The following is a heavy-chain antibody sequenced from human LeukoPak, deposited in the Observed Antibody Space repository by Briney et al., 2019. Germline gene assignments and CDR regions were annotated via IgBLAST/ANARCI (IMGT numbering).Heavy chain of an antibody. J-gene: IGHJ4*02. CDR2: IDPSSGGT. D-gene: IGHD3-22*01. Sequence: ASVKVSCKASGYTFTGYYIHWVRQAPGQGLEWMGRIDPSSGGTNYAQKFQGGVTMTRDTSMSTAYMELSRLRSDDTAVYYCARDDGSGQLGDYWGQGTLVTVSS. CDR3: ARDDGSGQLGDY. CDR1: GYTFTGYY. V-gene: IGHV1-2*06.